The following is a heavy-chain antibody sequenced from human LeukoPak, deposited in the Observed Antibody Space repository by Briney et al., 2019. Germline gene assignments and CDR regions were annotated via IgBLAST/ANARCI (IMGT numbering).Heavy chain of an antibody. CDR2: ISDSGGST. J-gene: IGHJ4*02. D-gene: IGHD3-16*01. V-gene: IGHV3-23*01. CDR1: GFSFSSYA. Sequence: GGSLRLSCAASGFSFSSYAMSWVRQAPGKGLEWVSDISDSGGSTYYADSVKGRFTISRDNSKNTLYLQMNSLRAEDTAVYYCASTLGREPALFDYWGQGTLVTVSS. CDR3: ASTLGREPALFDY.